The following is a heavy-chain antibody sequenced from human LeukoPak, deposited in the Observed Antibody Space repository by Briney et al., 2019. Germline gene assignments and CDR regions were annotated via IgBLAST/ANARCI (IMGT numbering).Heavy chain of an antibody. J-gene: IGHJ4*02. Sequence: GGSLRLSCAASGFTFSSFPMHWFRHVPGKGLEYVSAISSTGGTSYYADSVKDRFTISRDNSKNTLYLQMGSLRAEDMAVYYCARVMSGSGSKYFDYWGQGTLVTVS. V-gene: IGHV3-64*02. CDR1: GFTFSSFP. CDR3: ARVMSGSGSKYFDY. D-gene: IGHD3-10*01. CDR2: ISSTGGTS.